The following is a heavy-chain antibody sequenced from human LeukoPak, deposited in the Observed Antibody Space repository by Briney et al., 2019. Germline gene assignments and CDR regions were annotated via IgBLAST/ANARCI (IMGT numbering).Heavy chain of an antibody. CDR3: AKVLYGNTPPFDY. CDR2: ISYDGSNK. V-gene: IGHV3-30*18. D-gene: IGHD5-24*01. Sequence: EPGGSLRLSCAASGFTFSSYGMHWVRQAPGKGPEWVAVISYDGSNKYYADSVKGRFTISRDNSKNTLYLQMNSLRAEDTAVYYCAKVLYGNTPPFDYWGQGTLVTVSS. J-gene: IGHJ4*02. CDR1: GFTFSSYG.